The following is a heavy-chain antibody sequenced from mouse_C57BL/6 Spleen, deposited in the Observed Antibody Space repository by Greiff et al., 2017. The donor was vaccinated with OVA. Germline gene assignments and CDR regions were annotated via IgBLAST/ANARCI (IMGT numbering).Heavy chain of an antibody. Sequence: EVQLQQSGGGLVQPGGSMKLSCVASGFTFSNYWMNWVRQSPEKGLEWVAQIRLKSDNYATHYAESVKGRFTISRDDSKSSVYLQMNNLRAEDTGIYYCGTGRYYFDYWGQGTTLTVSS. CDR2: IRLKSDNYAT. D-gene: IGHD4-1*01. CDR3: GTGRYYFDY. CDR1: GFTFSNYW. J-gene: IGHJ2*01. V-gene: IGHV6-3*01.